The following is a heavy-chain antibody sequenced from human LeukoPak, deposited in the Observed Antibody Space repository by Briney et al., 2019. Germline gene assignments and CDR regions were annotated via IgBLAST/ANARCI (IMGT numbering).Heavy chain of an antibody. CDR3: ARVDLTYGSVPYMDV. CDR1: GFTFSSYA. Sequence: PGGSLRLSCAASGFTFSSYAMSWVRQAPGKGLEWVSAISGSGSNTYYADSVKGRFTISRDNAKNSLYLQMNSLRAEDTAVYYCARVDLTYGSVPYMDVWGQGTTVTVSS. CDR2: ISGSGSNT. V-gene: IGHV3-23*01. D-gene: IGHD3-10*01. J-gene: IGHJ6*02.